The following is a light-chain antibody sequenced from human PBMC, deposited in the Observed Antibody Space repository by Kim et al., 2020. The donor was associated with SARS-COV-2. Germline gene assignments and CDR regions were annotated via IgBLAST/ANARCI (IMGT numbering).Light chain of an antibody. CDR3: QQYNSYLYT. CDR2: KAS. V-gene: IGKV1-5*03. Sequence: DIQMTQSPSTLSASVGDRVTITCRASQSISSWLAWYQQKPGKAPKLLIYKASSLESGVPSRFSGSGSGTEFTLTISSLQPDDFATYYCQQYNSYLYTFGQGTSWRS. CDR1: QSISSW. J-gene: IGKJ2*01.